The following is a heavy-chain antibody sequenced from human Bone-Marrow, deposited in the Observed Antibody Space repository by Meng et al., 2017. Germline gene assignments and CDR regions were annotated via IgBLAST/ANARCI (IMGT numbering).Heavy chain of an antibody. CDR2: IWYDGSNK. V-gene: IGHV3-33*03. CDR1: GFTFSSYG. J-gene: IGHJ4*02. Sequence: GGSLRLSCAASGFTFSSYGMHWVRQAPGKGLEWVAVIWYDGSNKYYADSVKGRFTISRDNAKNSLYLQMNSLTAEDTAVYFCASALEAVTGRTNDWGQGTLVTVSS. CDR3: ASALEAVTGRTND. D-gene: IGHD6-19*01.